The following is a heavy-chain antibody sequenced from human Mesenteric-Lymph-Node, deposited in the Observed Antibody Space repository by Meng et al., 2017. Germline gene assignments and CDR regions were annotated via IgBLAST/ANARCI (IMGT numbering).Heavy chain of an antibody. CDR2: IYWDGDK. CDR1: GFSLTTTEVA. CDR3: VHRRGGIRAKYYFDY. J-gene: IGHJ4*02. Sequence: SGPTLVKPTQTLTLTCTFSGFSLTTTEVAVGWIRQPPGKALEWLALIYWDGDKRYSPSLESRLTITKDTSRNLVVLTMTNVDPVDTATYYCVHRRGGIRAKYYFDYWGQGTLVTVSS. V-gene: IGHV2-5*02. D-gene: IGHD3-16*01.